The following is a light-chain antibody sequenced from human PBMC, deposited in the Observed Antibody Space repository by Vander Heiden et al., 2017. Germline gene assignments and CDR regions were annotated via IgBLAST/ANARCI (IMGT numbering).Light chain of an antibody. CDR3: QQYGSSRGT. J-gene: IGKJ1*01. CDR2: GAS. V-gene: IGKV3-20*01. Sequence: EVVLTQSPGTLSLSPGERATPPSRASQSVSSIYLAWYQQKPGQAPRLLIYGASNRATGIPDRFSGSGSGTDFTLTISRLEPEDFAVYYCQQYGSSRGTFGQGTKVEIK. CDR1: QSVSSIY.